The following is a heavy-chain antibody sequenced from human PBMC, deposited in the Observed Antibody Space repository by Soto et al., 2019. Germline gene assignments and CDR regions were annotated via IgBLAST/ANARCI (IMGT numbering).Heavy chain of an antibody. CDR1: GYTFTNYG. V-gene: IGHV1-18*01. J-gene: IGHJ5*02. CDR3: ARADHGRASRGGNWFDP. CDR2: TSAYTLNT. D-gene: IGHD4-17*01. Sequence: QVHLVQSGGEVKKPGASVKVSCKASGYTFTNYGVAWVRQAPGQGLEWMGWTSAYTLNTNYAQKFQGRVTVTTDTSTSTAYKELRTLRPDDTAAYYCARADHGRASRGGNWFDPWGQGTLVTVSS.